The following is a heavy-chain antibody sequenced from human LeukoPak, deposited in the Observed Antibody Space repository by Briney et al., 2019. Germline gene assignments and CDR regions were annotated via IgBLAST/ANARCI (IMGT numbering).Heavy chain of an antibody. CDR2: IYTSGST. J-gene: IGHJ3*02. V-gene: IGHV4-4*07. D-gene: IGHD3-22*01. CDR3: ARRYYYDSSGYWKYAFDI. CDR1: GGSISSYY. Sequence: SETLSLTCTVSGGSISSYYWSWIRQPAGKGLEWIGRIYTSGSTNYNPSLKSRVTISVDKSKNQFSLKLSSVTAADTAVYYCARRYYYDSSGYWKYAFDIWGQGTMVTVSS.